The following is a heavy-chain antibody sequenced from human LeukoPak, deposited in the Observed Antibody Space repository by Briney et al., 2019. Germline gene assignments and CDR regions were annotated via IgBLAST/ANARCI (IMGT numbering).Heavy chain of an antibody. CDR2: IYYSGST. CDR3: ARTSQEGAFDI. CDR1: GGSISSYY. V-gene: IGHV4-59*01. Sequence: SETLSLTCTVSGGSISSYYWSWIRQPPGKGLEWIGYIYYSGSTNYNPSLKSRVTISVDTSKYQFSLKLSSVTAADTAVYYCARTSQEGAFDIWGQGTMVTVSS. J-gene: IGHJ3*02.